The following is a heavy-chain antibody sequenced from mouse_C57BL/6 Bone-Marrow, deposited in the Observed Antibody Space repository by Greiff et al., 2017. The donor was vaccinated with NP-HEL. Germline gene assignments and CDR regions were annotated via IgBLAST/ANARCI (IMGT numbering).Heavy chain of an antibody. CDR1: GFTFSDYY. Sequence: EVQRVESGGGLVQPGGSLKLSCAASGFTFSDYYMYWVRQTPEKRLEWVAYISNGGGSTYYPDTVKGRFTISRDNAKNTLYLQMSRLKSEDTAMYYCARRPYGSSSWYFDVWGTGTTVTVSS. J-gene: IGHJ1*03. CDR3: ARRPYGSSSWYFDV. D-gene: IGHD1-1*01. V-gene: IGHV5-12*01. CDR2: ISNGGGST.